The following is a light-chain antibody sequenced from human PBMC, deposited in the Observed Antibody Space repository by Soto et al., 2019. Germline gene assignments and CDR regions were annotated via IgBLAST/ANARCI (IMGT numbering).Light chain of an antibody. J-gene: IGLJ1*01. Sequence: QSALTQPRSVSGSPGQSVTISCTGTSSDVGGYNYVSWYQQHPGKAPKLMIYDVSKRPSGVPDRFSGSKSGNTASLTISGLQAEDEADYCGCSYAGSYRGYVFGTGTKVTVL. CDR3: CSYAGSYRGYV. V-gene: IGLV2-11*01. CDR2: DVS. CDR1: SSDVGGYNY.